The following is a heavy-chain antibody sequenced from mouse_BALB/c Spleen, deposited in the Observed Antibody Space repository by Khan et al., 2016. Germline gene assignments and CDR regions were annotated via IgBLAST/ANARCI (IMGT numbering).Heavy chain of an antibody. CDR2: ISYSDDT. J-gene: IGHJ2*01. D-gene: IGHD2-3*01. Sequence: EVQLQESGPSLVKPSQTLSLTCSVTGDSITSGYWNWIRKLPGNKLEYMGYISYSDDTYYNPSLESRISITRDTSKNQYYLQLISVTTEDTATYDWETYDGYYVNYWGQGTTLTVSS. CDR1: GDSITSGY. CDR3: ETYDGYYVNY. V-gene: IGHV3-8*02.